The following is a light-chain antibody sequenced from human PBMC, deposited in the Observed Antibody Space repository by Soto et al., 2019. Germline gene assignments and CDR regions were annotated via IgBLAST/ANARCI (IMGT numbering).Light chain of an antibody. CDR2: EVV. V-gene: IGLV2-8*01. CDR1: KNDIGVYDF. Sequence: QSVLTQPPSASGSPGQSVTISCTGTKNDIGVYDFVSWYQHHPGKAPRLIIYEVVQRPSGVTDRFSGSKSGNTASQTVSGLRAADEGDYFCKSYGGSNTYVFGSGTKVTVL. CDR3: KSYGGSNTYV. J-gene: IGLJ1*01.